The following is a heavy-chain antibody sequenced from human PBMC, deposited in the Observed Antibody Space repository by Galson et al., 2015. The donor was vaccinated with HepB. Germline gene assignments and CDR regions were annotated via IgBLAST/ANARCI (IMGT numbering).Heavy chain of an antibody. Sequence: SVKVSCKASGGTFSSYAISWVRQAPGQGLEWMGGIIPIFGTANYAQKFQGRVTITADESTSTAYMELSSLRSEDTAVYYCARDPGFRGSDIVVGGGRGQGTLVTVSS. CDR3: ARDPGFRGSDIVVGGG. CDR1: GGTFSSYA. J-gene: IGHJ4*02. V-gene: IGHV1-69*13. D-gene: IGHD2-2*01. CDR2: IIPIFGTA.